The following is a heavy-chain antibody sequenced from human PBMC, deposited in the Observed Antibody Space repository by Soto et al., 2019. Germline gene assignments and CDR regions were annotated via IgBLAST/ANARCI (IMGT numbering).Heavy chain of an antibody. D-gene: IGHD3-3*01. CDR3: ARVSPHYDFWSGPQYYYYGMDV. J-gene: IGHJ6*02. V-gene: IGHV3-74*01. CDR2: INSDGSST. CDR1: GFTFSSYW. Sequence: VGSLRLSCAASGFTFSSYWMHWVRQAPGKGLVWVSRINSDGSSTSYADSVKGRFTISRDNAKNTLYLQMNSLRAEDTAVYYCARVSPHYDFWSGPQYYYYGMDVWGQGTTVTVSS.